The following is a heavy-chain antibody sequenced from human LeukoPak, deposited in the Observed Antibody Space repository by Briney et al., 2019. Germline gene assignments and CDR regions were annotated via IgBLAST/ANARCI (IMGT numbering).Heavy chain of an antibody. V-gene: IGHV3-30*04. CDR3: AKGYYGSGTYGWFDP. D-gene: IGHD3-10*01. CDR1: GFTFISYA. CDR2: ISFHGTDS. J-gene: IGHJ5*02. Sequence: PGGSLRLSCAASGFTFISYAIHWVRQAPGKGLEWVAVISFHGTDSFYADSVKGRFTISRDNSKKKLYLQMNSLRAEDTAVYYCAKGYYGSGTYGWFDPWGQGTLVTVSS.